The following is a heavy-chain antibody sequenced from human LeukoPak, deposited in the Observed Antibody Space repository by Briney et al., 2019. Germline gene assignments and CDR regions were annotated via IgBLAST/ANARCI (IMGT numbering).Heavy chain of an antibody. CDR2: IYPGDSDT. V-gene: IGHV5-51*01. Sequence: GESLKISCKGSGYSFTNYWIAWVRQMPGKGLEWMGIIYPGDSDTRYSPSFQGQVTISADKSISTAYLQWSSLKASDTAMYYCARTYYYDSSGSADYWGQGTLVTVSS. CDR1: GYSFTNYW. CDR3: ARTYYYDSSGSADY. D-gene: IGHD3-22*01. J-gene: IGHJ4*02.